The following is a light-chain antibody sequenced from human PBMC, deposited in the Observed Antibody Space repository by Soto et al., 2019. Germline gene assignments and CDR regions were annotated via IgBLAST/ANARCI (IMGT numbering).Light chain of an antibody. Sequence: DIQLTPSPSTLSASVVDRVTITCPASQSSSSWWAWYQQKPEKAPKILILKASSLEGGVPSRFSGSGTRTELTLTISSLQPDDFATYDCLQYNTYSWTFGQGTKLEIK. V-gene: IGKV1-5*03. J-gene: IGKJ2*01. CDR1: QSSSSW. CDR2: KAS. CDR3: LQYNTYSWT.